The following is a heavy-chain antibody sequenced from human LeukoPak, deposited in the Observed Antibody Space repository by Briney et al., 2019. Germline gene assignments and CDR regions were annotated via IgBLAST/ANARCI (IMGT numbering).Heavy chain of an antibody. D-gene: IGHD3-10*01. CDR1: GFTFSSYG. V-gene: IGHV3-30*18. Sequence: GGSLGLSCAASGFTFSSYGMHWVRQAPGKGLEWVAVISYDGSNKYYADSVKGRFTISRDNSKNTLYLQMNSLRAEDTAVYYCAKFYNPLCILWFGEFCGMDVWGQGTTVTVSS. J-gene: IGHJ6*02. CDR2: ISYDGSNK. CDR3: AKFYNPLCILWFGEFCGMDV.